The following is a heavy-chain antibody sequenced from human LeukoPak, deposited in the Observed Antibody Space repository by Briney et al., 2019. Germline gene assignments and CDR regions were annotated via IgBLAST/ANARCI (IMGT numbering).Heavy chain of an antibody. Sequence: SETLSLTCTVSGYSISSGYYWGWIRQHPGKGLEWIGYIYYSGSTYYNPSLKSRVTISVDTSKNQFSLKLSSVTAADTAVYYCARARRSHYYDSSGSQRDDAFDIWGQGTMVTVSS. CDR2: IYYSGST. D-gene: IGHD3-22*01. CDR3: ARARRSHYYDSSGSQRDDAFDI. CDR1: GYSISSGYY. J-gene: IGHJ3*02. V-gene: IGHV4-31*03.